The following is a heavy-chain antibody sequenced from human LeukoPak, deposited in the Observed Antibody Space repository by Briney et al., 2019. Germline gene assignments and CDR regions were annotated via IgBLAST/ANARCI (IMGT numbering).Heavy chain of an antibody. J-gene: IGHJ6*03. Sequence: GGSLRLSCTTSGFNFRAYWMGWVRQAPGKGLEWVSSISSSSSYIYYADSVKGRFTISRDNAKNSLYLQINSLRAEDMALYYCAKSKGPFYYYYYMDVWGKGTTVTVSS. CDR2: ISSSSSYI. CDR3: AKSKGPFYYYYYMDV. V-gene: IGHV3-21*04. CDR1: GFNFRAYW.